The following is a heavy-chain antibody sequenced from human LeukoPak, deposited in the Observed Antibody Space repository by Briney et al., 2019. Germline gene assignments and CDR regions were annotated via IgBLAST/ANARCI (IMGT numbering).Heavy chain of an antibody. CDR1: GGTFSSYA. J-gene: IGHJ4*02. CDR3: ASHQEGIFDY. CDR2: IIPILGIA. Sequence: ASVKVSCKASGGTFSSYAISWVRQAPGQGLEWMERIIPILGIANYTQKFQGRVTITADKSTSTAYMELSSLRSEDTAVYYCASHQEGIFDYWGQGTLVAVSS. V-gene: IGHV1-69*04. D-gene: IGHD2-2*01.